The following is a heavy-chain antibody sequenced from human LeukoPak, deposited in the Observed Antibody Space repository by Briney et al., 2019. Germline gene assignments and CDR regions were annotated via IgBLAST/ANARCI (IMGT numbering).Heavy chain of an antibody. CDR2: VYYSGST. V-gene: IGHV4-59*01. D-gene: IGHD2-21*01. J-gene: IGHJ2*01. Sequence: SETLSLTCSVSGSSISNYYWSWIRQPPGKGLEWIGYVYYSGSTNYNPSLKSRVTMSVDTSKNRFSLNLTSLTAADTAVYYCARVALAYCGGDCLGAWHFDLWGRGTLVTVSS. CDR3: ARVALAYCGGDCLGAWHFDL. CDR1: GSSISNYY.